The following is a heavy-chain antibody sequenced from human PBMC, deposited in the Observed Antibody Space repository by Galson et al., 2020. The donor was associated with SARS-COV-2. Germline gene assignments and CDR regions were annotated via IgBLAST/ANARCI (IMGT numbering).Heavy chain of an antibody. V-gene: IGHV3-48*03. CDR2: ISSSGSSM. CDR1: GFSFSNYE. CDR3: ARASRFTLVRGVIIVDS. J-gene: IGHJ5*01. D-gene: IGHD3-10*01. Sequence: GGSLRLSCAASGFSFSNYEMNWVRQAPGKGLEWVSYISSSGSSMYYADSVKGRFTISRDNAKDSLSLQMNSLRAEDTAVYYCARASRFTLVRGVIIVDSWGQGTLVTVSS.